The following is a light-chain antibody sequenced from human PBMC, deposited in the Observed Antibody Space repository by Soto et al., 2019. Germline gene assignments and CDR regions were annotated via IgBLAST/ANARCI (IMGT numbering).Light chain of an antibody. CDR2: AAS. J-gene: IGKJ5*01. CDR1: QGISSS. Sequence: IQLTPSPSSLSASVGDRVTITCRASQGISSSLAWYQQKPGEAPKLLIYAASTLQSGAPSRFSGSGYGTEFTLTISSLQPDDFASYYCQKLHNFPLTFGQGTRLEIK. V-gene: IGKV1-9*01. CDR3: QKLHNFPLT.